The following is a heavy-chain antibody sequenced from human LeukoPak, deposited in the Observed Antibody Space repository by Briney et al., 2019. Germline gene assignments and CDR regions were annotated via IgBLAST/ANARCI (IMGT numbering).Heavy chain of an antibody. J-gene: IGHJ4*02. CDR2: INPNTGDT. V-gene: IGHV1-2*06. CDR3: AREGGHGYNFPDFDY. Sequence: GSVKVSCKTAGYTFVTYYIHWLRQAPGQGLEWMGRINPNTGDTNYAQNFQGRVTMARDTSISTAYMELSRLMSDDTAVYYCAREGGHGYNFPDFDYWGQGTLVTVSS. D-gene: IGHD5-24*01. CDR1: GYTFVTYY.